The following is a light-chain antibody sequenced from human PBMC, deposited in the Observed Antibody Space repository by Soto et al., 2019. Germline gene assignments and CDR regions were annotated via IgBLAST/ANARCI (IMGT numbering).Light chain of an antibody. Sequence: EIVLTQSPGTLSFSPGERATLPCRAIQSVSSSSLAWYQQKPGQAPRLLIYGASNRATGIPDRFSGSGSGTDFTLTISRLEPEDFALYYCQQYGDSPRTFGQGTKV. CDR2: GAS. J-gene: IGKJ1*01. CDR1: QSVSSSS. CDR3: QQYGDSPRT. V-gene: IGKV3-20*01.